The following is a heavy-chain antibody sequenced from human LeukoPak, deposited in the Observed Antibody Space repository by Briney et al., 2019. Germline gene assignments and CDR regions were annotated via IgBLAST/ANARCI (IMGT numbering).Heavy chain of an antibody. CDR1: GFTFSSYA. V-gene: IGHV3-23*01. CDR3: AKALITMVRGVISQPGYYFDY. CDR2: ISGSGGST. Sequence: GGSLRLSCAASGFTFSSYAMSWVRQAPGKGLEWVSAISGSGGSTYYADSVKGRFTISRDNSKNTLYLQMNSLRAEDTAVYYCAKALITMVRGVISQPGYYFDYWGQGTLVTVSS. D-gene: IGHD3-10*01. J-gene: IGHJ4*02.